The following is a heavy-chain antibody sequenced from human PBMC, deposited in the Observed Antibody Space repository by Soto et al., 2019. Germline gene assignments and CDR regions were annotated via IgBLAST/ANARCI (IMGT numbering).Heavy chain of an antibody. V-gene: IGHV1-8*02. J-gene: IGHJ6*02. CDR3: ASASPNYDFWSGYYTPYYYYGMDV. CDR2: NPNSGNT. D-gene: IGHD3-3*01. CDR1: GYTFTSYY. Sequence: GASVKVSCKASGYTFTSYYMHWVRQAPGQGLEWMNPNSGNTGYAQKFQGRVTMTRNTSISTAYMELSSLRSEDTAVYYCASASPNYDFWSGYYTPYYYYGMDVWGQGTTVTVSS.